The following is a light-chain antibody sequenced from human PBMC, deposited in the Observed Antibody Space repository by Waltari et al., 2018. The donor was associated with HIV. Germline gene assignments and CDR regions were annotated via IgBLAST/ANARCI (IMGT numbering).Light chain of an antibody. CDR2: TAS. J-gene: IGKJ4*01. CDR3: QQTFTLPLT. CDR1: QHIDKY. Sequence: DIHITQSPSSLSASIGDRVTITCRTSQHIDKYLNWYQQRPGKAPRLLIFTASTLHTGVPSRFTATGSGTTFSLAIASLQPDYVATYYCQQTFTLPLTFGGGTKVEI. V-gene: IGKV1-39*01.